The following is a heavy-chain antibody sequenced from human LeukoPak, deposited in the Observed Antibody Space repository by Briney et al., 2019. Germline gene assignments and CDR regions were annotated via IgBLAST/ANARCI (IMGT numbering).Heavy chain of an antibody. J-gene: IGHJ4*02. V-gene: IGHV4-30-2*01. Sequence: SETLSLTCTVSGGSISSGGYYWSWIRQPPGKGLEWIGYIYHSGSTYYNPSLKSRVTISVDRSKNQFSLKLSSVTAADTAVYYCARGYSSSWGPYFDYWGQGTLVTVSS. CDR3: ARGYSSSWGPYFDY. CDR1: GGSISSGGYY. CDR2: IYHSGST. D-gene: IGHD6-13*01.